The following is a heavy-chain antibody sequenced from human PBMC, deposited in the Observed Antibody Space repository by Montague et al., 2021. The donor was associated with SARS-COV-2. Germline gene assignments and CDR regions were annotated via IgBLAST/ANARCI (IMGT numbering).Heavy chain of an antibody. Sequence: SETLSLTCTVSGGSISSSSYYWGWIRQPPGKGLEWIGSIYYSGSTYYNPSLKSRVTISVYTSKNQFSLKLSSVTAADTAVYYCARFPTSYYYDSKAAPATPDAFDIWGQGTMVTVSS. V-gene: IGHV4-39*01. CDR1: GGSISSSSYY. D-gene: IGHD3-22*01. J-gene: IGHJ3*02. CDR3: ARFPTSYYYDSKAAPATPDAFDI. CDR2: IYYSGST.